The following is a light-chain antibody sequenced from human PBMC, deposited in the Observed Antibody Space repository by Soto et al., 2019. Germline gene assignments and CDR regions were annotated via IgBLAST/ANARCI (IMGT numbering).Light chain of an antibody. CDR2: GAS. Sequence: AIRLIQSPSSLSAPPLDRVTMTCRASQGISNDLAWYQQKPGKAPKVLIYGASTLDGGVPSRFSGSGSGTDFTLAISSLQSEDFATYHCQHDFNYPLTFAEGTKVDIK. V-gene: IGKV1-8*01. CDR3: QHDFNYPLT. CDR1: QGISND. J-gene: IGKJ4*02.